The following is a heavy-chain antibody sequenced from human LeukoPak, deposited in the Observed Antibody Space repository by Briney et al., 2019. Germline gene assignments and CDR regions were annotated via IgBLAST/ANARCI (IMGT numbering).Heavy chain of an antibody. Sequence: GGSLRLSCAASGYTFSASTMHRVRQASGKGLEWVGRIRSKANSYATAYAASVKGRFTISRDDSKNTAYLRMNSLETEDTAVYYCTTVDTTMVWGQGTLVTVSS. J-gene: IGHJ4*02. CDR2: IRSKANSYAT. CDR1: GYTFSAST. D-gene: IGHD5-18*01. CDR3: TTVDTTMV. V-gene: IGHV3-73*01.